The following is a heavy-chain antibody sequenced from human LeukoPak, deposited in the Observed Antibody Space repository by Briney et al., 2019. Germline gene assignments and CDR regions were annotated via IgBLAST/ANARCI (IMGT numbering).Heavy chain of an antibody. CDR2: IRYDGA. Sequence: GGSLRLSCAASGFIFRNYGMHWVRQAPGKGLGWVACIRYDGAKYGDSVKGRVTISRDDSNDMVYLQMDSLRNEDTAVYYCTREDWDFDSWGQGTLVFVSS. D-gene: IGHD3/OR15-3a*01. V-gene: IGHV3-30*02. CDR3: TREDWDFDS. J-gene: IGHJ4*02. CDR1: GFIFRNYG.